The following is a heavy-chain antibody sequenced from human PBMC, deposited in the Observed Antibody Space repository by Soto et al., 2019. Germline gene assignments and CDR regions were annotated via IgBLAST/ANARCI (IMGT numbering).Heavy chain of an antibody. CDR2: IYYSGST. CDR3: ARDTLQVGATWVDP. Sequence: SETLSLTCTVSGGSVSSGSYYWSWIRQPPGKGLEWIGYIYYSGSTNYNPFLKSRVTISVDTSKNQFSLKLSSVTAADTAVYYCARDTLQVGATWVDPWGQGTLVTVSS. V-gene: IGHV4-61*01. CDR1: GGSVSSGSYY. J-gene: IGHJ5*02. D-gene: IGHD1-1*01.